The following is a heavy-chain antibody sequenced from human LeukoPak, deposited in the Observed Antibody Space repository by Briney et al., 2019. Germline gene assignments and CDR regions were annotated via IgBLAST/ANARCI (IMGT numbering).Heavy chain of an antibody. V-gene: IGHV3-11*01. CDR3: GRAKEDYSGYGTYEQYYYFYMDV. D-gene: IGHD5-12*01. Sequence: GSLRLSCAASGFTFSDYSMSWIRQAPGKGLVWVSYISNKGTTIYYADSVKGRFTVSRDNAKNSLYLHMNSLRAEDTAVYYCGRAKEDYSGYGTYEQYYYFYMDVWGKGTTVTVSS. CDR1: GFTFSDYS. J-gene: IGHJ6*03. CDR2: ISNKGTTI.